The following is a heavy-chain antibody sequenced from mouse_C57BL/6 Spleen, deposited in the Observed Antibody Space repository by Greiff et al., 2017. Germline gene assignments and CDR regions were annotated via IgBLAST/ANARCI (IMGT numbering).Heavy chain of an antibody. CDR3: ARGDYGGWYFDV. CDR1: GYAFSSYW. CDR2: IYPGDGDT. D-gene: IGHD1-1*02. J-gene: IGHJ1*03. V-gene: IGHV1-80*01. Sequence: QVQLQQSGAELVKPGASVKISCKASGYAFSSYWMNWVKQRPGKGLEWIGQIYPGDGDTNYNGKFKGKATLTADKSSSTAYMQLSSLTSEDSAGYFCARGDYGGWYFDVWGTGTTVTVSS.